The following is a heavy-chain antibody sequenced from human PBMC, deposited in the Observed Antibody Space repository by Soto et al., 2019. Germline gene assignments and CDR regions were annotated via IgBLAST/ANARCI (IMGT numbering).Heavy chain of an antibody. CDR3: ARHGSS. J-gene: IGHJ5*02. Sequence: QLQLQESGPGLVKPSETLSLICSVSGVSISGSSYYWGWIRQPPGKGLEWIGSIYYSGQTYYNPSLKSRVTISVDRSKNQFSLNLPSVTATDTAFYYCARHGSSWGQGTLVTVS. V-gene: IGHV4-39*01. CDR2: IYYSGQT. CDR1: GVSISGSSYY.